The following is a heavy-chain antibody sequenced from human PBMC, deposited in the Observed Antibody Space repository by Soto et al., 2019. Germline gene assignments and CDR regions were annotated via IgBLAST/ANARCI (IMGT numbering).Heavy chain of an antibody. D-gene: IGHD2-15*01. CDR3: VRDSGWRLDV. J-gene: IGHJ6*04. CDR1: GDSVSSNSVS. CDR2: TYYNSKWSA. V-gene: IGHV6-1*01. Sequence: QVQLQQSGPGLVKPSQTLSLTCAISGDSVSSNSVSWNWIRQSPSRGLEWLGRTYYNSKWSAEYAGPVKSRISINSDTSRNQFSLQMNSVAPEDTAVYYCVRDSGWRLDVWGKGTTVTVSS.